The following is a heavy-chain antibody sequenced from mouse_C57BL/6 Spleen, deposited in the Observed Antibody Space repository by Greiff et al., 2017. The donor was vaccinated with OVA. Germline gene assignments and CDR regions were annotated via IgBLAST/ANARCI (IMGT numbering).Heavy chain of an antibody. D-gene: IGHD2-5*01. J-gene: IGHJ2*01. CDR3: ARQHYSNLDY. Sequence: EVKLMESGGGLVKPGGSLKLSCAASGFTFSSYTMSWVRQTPEKRLEWVATISGGGGNTYYPDSVKGRFTISRDNAKNTLYLQMSSLRSEDTALYYCARQHYSNLDYWGQGTTLTVSS. CDR1: GFTFSSYT. CDR2: ISGGGGNT. V-gene: IGHV5-9*01.